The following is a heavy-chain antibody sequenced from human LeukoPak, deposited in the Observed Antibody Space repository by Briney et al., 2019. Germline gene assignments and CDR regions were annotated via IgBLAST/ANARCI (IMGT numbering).Heavy chain of an antibody. J-gene: IGHJ3*01. CDR1: GDSISSAYS. Sequence: SQTLSLTCAVSGDSISSAYSWSWIRQPPGKGLEWIGYIYHTGSTSYNPSLKTRVTISIDRPRNQFSLKLSSVTAADTAMYYWARVGGATSHDTFDVWGQGTMVTVSS. CDR2: IYHTGST. D-gene: IGHD1-26*01. CDR3: ARVGGATSHDTFDV. V-gene: IGHV4-30-2*01.